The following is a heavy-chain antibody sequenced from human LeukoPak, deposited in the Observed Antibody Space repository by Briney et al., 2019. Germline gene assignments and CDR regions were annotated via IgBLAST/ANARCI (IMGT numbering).Heavy chain of an antibody. CDR3: AKDGGTYPYFLDV. J-gene: IGHJ6*03. CDR1: GFTFSTFA. D-gene: IGHD1-26*01. Sequence: GGSLRLSCAASGFTFSTFAMIWVRQPPGKGLEWVSSIFPSGGEIHYADSVRGRFTISRDNSKSILSLQMNSLRAEDTAIYICAKDGGTYPYFLDVWGKGTTVIVSS. V-gene: IGHV3-23*01. CDR2: IFPSGGEI.